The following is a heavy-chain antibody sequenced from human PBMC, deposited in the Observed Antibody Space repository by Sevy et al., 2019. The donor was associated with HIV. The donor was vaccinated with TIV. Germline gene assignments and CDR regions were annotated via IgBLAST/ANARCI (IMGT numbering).Heavy chain of an antibody. J-gene: IGHJ4*02. CDR1: GFTFSSYS. V-gene: IGHV3-48*02. Sequence: GGSLRLSCAASGFTFSSYSMNWVRQAPGKGLEWVSYISSSSSTIYYADSVKGRFTISRDNAKNSLYLQMNSLRDEDTAVYYCAREGVLLWFGELLSSYFDYWGQGTLVTVS. CDR2: ISSSSSTI. CDR3: AREGVLLWFGELLSSYFDY. D-gene: IGHD3-10*01.